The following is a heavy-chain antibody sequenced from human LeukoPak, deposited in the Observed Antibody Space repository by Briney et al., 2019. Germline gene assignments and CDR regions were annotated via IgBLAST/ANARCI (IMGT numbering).Heavy chain of an antibody. V-gene: IGHV1-8*01. J-gene: IGHJ6*02. CDR2: MNPNSGNT. CDR1: GFTYTSYD. CDR3: ARARKYDFWSGYYPLTYYYYYGMDV. Sequence: GASVKVSCKASGFTYTSYDINWVRQATGQGLEWMGWMNPNSGNTGYAQKFQGRVTMTRNTSISTAYMELSSLRSEDTAVYYCARARKYDFWSGYYPLTYYYYYGMDVWGQGTTVTVSS. D-gene: IGHD3-3*01.